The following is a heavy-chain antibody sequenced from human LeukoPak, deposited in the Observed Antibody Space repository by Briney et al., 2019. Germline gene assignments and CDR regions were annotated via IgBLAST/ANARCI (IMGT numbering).Heavy chain of an antibody. CDR1: GFPLTSSA. D-gene: IGHD7-27*01. V-gene: IGHV3-30-3*01. CDR3: ARYLAGDRCWDFDL. CDR2: TSYDGCNK. J-gene: IGHJ2*01. Sequence: GRSLRPSCAASGFPLTSSAMHWVPQAPGKGLDGVAATSYDGCNKYHADSVTGRFTISRDNSKNTLYLQMNSLRAEDTAVYYCARYLAGDRCWDFDLWGRGTLVTVSS.